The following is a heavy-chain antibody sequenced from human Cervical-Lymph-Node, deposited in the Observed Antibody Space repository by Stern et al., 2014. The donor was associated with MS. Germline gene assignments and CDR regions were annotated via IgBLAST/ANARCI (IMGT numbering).Heavy chain of an antibody. V-gene: IGHV4-31*03. CDR2: IYHSGNT. J-gene: IGHJ4*02. CDR3: ARTLYGTNNFDY. CDR1: GGSISSGGYY. D-gene: IGHD4/OR15-4a*01. Sequence: VQLVESGPGLVKPSQTLSLTCTVSGGSISSGGYYWNWIRQHPGKGLEWIGYIYHSGNTYFNPSLESRVTMSIDTSKNQFSLKLNFVTAADTAMYYCARTLYGTNNFDYWGQGTLVTVSS.